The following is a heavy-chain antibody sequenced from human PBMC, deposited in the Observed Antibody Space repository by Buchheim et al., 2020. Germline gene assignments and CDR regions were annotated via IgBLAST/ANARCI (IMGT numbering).Heavy chain of an antibody. CDR3: VRDLSWSFDC. D-gene: IGHD3-3*01. CDR1: GLTFGEES. CDR2: IRSAGG. V-gene: IGHV3-21*02. Sequence: EVQLAESGGGLIQPGGSLRLSCSASGLTFGEESMNWVRQAPGKGLEWISRIRSAGGSYAASVKGRFTISRDNAKGSSYLQVNSLRIEDTAVYFCVRDLSWSFDCWGQG. J-gene: IGHJ4*02.